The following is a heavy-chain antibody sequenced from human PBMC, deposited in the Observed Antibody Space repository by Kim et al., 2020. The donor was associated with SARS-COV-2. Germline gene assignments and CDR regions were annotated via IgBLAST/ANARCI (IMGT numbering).Heavy chain of an antibody. CDR3: AREGLQYSWNWFDP. D-gene: IGHD4-4*01. J-gene: IGHJ5*02. CDR1: GYTFTSYA. CDR2: INTNTGNP. Sequence: ASVKVSCKASGYTFTSYAMNWVRQAPGQGLEWMGWINTNTGNPTYAQGFTGRFVFSLDTSVSTAYLQISSLKAEDTAVYYCAREGLQYSWNWFDPWGQGTLVTVSS. V-gene: IGHV7-4-1*02.